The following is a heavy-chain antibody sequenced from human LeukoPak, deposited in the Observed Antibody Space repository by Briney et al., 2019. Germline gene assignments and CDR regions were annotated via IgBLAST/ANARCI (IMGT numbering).Heavy chain of an antibody. CDR2: IRQDGGKK. Sequence: QPGGSLRLSCTASGFTFSSYWMTWVRQTPEKGLEWVANIRQDGGKKDYVASVKGRFTIFRDNAKNSLYLQMNSLRAEDTAVYYCARYYYASAFDYWGQGTLVTVSS. CDR1: GFTFSSYW. V-gene: IGHV3-7*01. CDR3: ARYYYASAFDY. J-gene: IGHJ4*02. D-gene: IGHD3-10*01.